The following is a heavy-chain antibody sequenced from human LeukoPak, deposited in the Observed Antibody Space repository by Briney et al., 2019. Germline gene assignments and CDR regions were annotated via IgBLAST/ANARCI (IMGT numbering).Heavy chain of an antibody. Sequence: GGSLRLSCAASGFTVSSNYMSWVRQAPGKGLGWVSVIYSGGSTYYVDSVKGRFTISRDNSKNTLYLQMNSLRAEDTAVYYCARVKDGYNYSYYYYMDVWGKGTTVTISS. D-gene: IGHD5-24*01. V-gene: IGHV3-66*01. CDR1: GFTVSSNY. J-gene: IGHJ6*03. CDR2: IYSGGST. CDR3: ARVKDGYNYSYYYYMDV.